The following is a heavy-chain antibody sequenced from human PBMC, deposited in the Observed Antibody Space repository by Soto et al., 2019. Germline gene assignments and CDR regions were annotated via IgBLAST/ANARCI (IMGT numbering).Heavy chain of an antibody. CDR2: ISYDGSNK. CDR1: GFTFSSYA. J-gene: IGHJ4*02. V-gene: IGHV3-30-3*01. Sequence: QVQLVESGGGVVQPGRSLRLSCAASGFTFSSYAMHWVRQAPGKGLEWVAVISYDGSNKYYADSVKGRFTISRDNPKNTLYLQMNSLRAEDTAVYYCARDHGGGITFGGVTHVIDYWGQGTLVTVSS. CDR3: ARDHGGGITFGGVTHVIDY. D-gene: IGHD3-16*01.